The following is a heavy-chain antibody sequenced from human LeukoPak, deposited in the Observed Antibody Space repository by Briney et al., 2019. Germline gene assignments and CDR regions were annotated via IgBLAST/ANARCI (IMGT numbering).Heavy chain of an antibody. D-gene: IGHD4-23*01. V-gene: IGHV4-30-4*01. Sequence: SQTLSLTCTVSGDSMNSVDHYWSRICQPPGKGLQWIGYIYYTGDTYYNPSLKSRVTISVDTSKNQFSLRLGSVTAADTAVYYCARVRNSGGFFEDWGQGTLVTVSS. CDR1: GDSMNSVDHY. J-gene: IGHJ4*02. CDR2: IYYTGDT. CDR3: ARVRNSGGFFED.